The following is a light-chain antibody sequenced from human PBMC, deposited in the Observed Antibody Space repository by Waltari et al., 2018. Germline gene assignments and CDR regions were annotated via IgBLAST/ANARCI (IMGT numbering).Light chain of an antibody. J-gene: IGKJ5*01. Sequence: EIVSTQSPGTLSLSPGPRATLTCRDSQTVSSSYLAWYQQQPDKDPSLLIHVASGCATGIPDSVRGSGSGTDFTLTISRLGPEDFAVYFCQHYGSSPLITFGQGTRLEIK. V-gene: IGKV3-20*01. CDR2: VAS. CDR1: QTVSSSY. CDR3: QHYGSSPLIT.